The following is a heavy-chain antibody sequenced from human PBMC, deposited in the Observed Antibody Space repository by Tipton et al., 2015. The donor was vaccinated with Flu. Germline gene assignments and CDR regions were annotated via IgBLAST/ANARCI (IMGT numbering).Heavy chain of an antibody. V-gene: IGHV3-23*01. CDR2: IGSDFNT. D-gene: IGHD3-3*01. CDR1: GFTFTNNA. J-gene: IGHJ3*01. Sequence: SLRLSCAASGFTFTNNAMGWVRQAPGEGLEWVSAIGSDFNTHYADSVKGRFTISRDNSKNTLYLQMNSLRAEDTAVYYCAKDLLRWAFDFWGQGTMVTVSS. CDR3: AKDLLRWAFDF.